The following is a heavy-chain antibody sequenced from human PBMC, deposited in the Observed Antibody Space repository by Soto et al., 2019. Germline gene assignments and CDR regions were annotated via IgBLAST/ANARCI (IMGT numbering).Heavy chain of an antibody. Sequence: QVQLVESGGGVVQPGRSLRLSCAASGFTFSSYAMHWVRQAPGKGLEWVAVISYDGSNKYYADSVMGRFTISRDDSKNTLYLQMNSLRAEDTAVYYCARDYDGYYFDSWGQGTMVTFAT. J-gene: IGHJ4*02. V-gene: IGHV3-30-3*01. CDR3: ARDYDGYYFDS. CDR2: ISYDGSNK. CDR1: GFTFSSYA. D-gene: IGHD3-16*01.